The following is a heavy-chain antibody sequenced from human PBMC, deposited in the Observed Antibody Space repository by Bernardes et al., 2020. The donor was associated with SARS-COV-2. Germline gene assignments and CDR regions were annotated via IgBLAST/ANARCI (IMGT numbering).Heavy chain of an antibody. V-gene: IGHV4-4*02. Sequence: SETLSLTCAVSGGSISSSNWWSWVRHPPGKGLEWIGEIYHSGSTNYNPSLKSRVTISVDKSKNQFSLKLSSVTAADTAVYYCARGARGWELLWWYLDYWGQGTLVTVSS. CDR1: GGSISSSNW. CDR2: IYHSGST. D-gene: IGHD1-26*01. CDR3: ARGARGWELLWWYLDY. J-gene: IGHJ4*02.